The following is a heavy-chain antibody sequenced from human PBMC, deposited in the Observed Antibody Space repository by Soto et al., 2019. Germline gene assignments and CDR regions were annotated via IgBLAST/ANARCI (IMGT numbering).Heavy chain of an antibody. Sequence: SETLSLTYNVSGGSINNYFWSWIRQPPGKGLEWIAYISYSGLTHYSPSLESRATISVDASKNQFSLKLTSMTAADTAVYYYARDEGFTVYWGQGTLVTVS. CDR2: ISYSGLT. J-gene: IGHJ4*02. D-gene: IGHD2-15*01. CDR3: ARDEGFTVY. CDR1: GGSINNYF. V-gene: IGHV4-59*12.